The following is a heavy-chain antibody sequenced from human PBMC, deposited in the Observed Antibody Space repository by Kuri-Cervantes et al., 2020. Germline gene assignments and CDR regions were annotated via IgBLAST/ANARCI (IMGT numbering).Heavy chain of an antibody. D-gene: IGHD1-14*01. CDR3: ARGSPGGVTGDY. CDR1: GYTFTSYD. Sequence: SVKVSCKTSGYTFTSYDINWLRQAPGQGLEWMGGIIPIFGTANYAQKFQGRVTITADKSTSTAYMELSSLRSEDTAVYYCARGSPGGVTGDYWGQGTLVTVSS. J-gene: IGHJ4*02. V-gene: IGHV1-69*06. CDR2: IIPIFGTA.